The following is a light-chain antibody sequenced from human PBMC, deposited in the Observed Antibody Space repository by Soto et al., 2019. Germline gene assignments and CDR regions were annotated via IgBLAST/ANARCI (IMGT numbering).Light chain of an antibody. CDR3: QQYSNWPPET. CDR2: GAS. J-gene: IGKJ1*01. Sequence: EIVMTQSPATLSVSLGERATLSCRASQSINNNLAWYQQTPGQPPRLLIYGASTRATGIPARFSGSGSGTVFTLTISSLQSEDFAVYYCQQYSNWPPETFGQGTKVESK. CDR1: QSINNN. V-gene: IGKV3-15*01.